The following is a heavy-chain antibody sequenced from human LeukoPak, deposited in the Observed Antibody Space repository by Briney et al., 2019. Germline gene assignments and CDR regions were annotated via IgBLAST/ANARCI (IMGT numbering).Heavy chain of an antibody. CDR1: GFTFTSSA. CDR2: IVVGSGNT. CDR3: AAGPIKAMSDVR. V-gene: IGHV1-58*02. Sequence: SVKVSCKASGFTFTSSAMQWVRQARGQRLEWIGWIVVGSGNTNYAQKFQERVAITRDMSTSTAYMELSSLRSEDTAVYYCAAGPIKAMSDVRWGQGTLVTVSS. D-gene: IGHD2-21*01. J-gene: IGHJ4*02.